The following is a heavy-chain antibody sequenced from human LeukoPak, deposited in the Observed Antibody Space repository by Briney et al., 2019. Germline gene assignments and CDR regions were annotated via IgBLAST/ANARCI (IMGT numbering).Heavy chain of an antibody. V-gene: IGHV3-23*01. CDR2: ISGSGGST. CDR1: GFTFSSYA. J-gene: IGHJ4*02. Sequence: GGSLRLSCAASGFTFSSYAMSWVRQAPGKGLEWVSAISGSGGSTYYADSVKGRFIISRDNSKNTLYLQMNSLRAEDTAVYYCAKTLSNPYYDFWSGPFDYWGQGTLVTVSS. D-gene: IGHD3-3*01. CDR3: AKTLSNPYYDFWSGPFDY.